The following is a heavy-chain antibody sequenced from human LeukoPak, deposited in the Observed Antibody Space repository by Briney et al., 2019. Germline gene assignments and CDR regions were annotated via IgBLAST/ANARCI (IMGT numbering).Heavy chain of an antibody. J-gene: IGHJ4*02. V-gene: IGHV4-30-4*01. D-gene: IGHD6-25*01. CDR2: IYYSGST. CDR1: GGSISSGDYY. CDR3: VRDQDLRSTSGSIDY. Sequence: SQTLSLTCTVSGGSISSGDYYWSWIRQPPGKGLEWIGYIYYSGSTYYNPSLKSRVTISVDTSKNQFSLKLSSVTAADTAVYYCVRDQDLRSTSGSIDYWGQGSLVSVSS.